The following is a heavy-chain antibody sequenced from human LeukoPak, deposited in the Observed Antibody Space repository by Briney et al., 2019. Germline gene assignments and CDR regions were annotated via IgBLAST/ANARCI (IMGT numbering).Heavy chain of an antibody. V-gene: IGHV4-39*07. D-gene: IGHD3-10*01. CDR1: GGSISSSSYY. CDR3: ARVGDYGSGSVATFDY. CDR2: IYYSGST. Sequence: SETLSLTCTVSGGSISSSSYYRGWIRQPPGKGLEWIGSIYYSGSTYYNPSLKSRVTISVDTSKNQFSLKLSSVTAADTAVYYCARVGDYGSGSVATFDYWGQGTLVTVSS. J-gene: IGHJ4*02.